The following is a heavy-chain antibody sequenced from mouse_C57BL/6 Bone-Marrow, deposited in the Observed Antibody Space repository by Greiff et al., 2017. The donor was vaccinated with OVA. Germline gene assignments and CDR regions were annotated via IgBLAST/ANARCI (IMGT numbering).Heavy chain of an antibody. CDR2: IDPSDSYT. CDR3: AREGIYFDY. D-gene: IGHD1-1*01. V-gene: IGHV1-50*01. J-gene: IGHJ2*01. CDR1: GYTFTNYC. Sequence: QVQLQQPGAELVKPGASVKLSCKASGYTFTNYCMQWVKQRPGQGLEWIGEIDPSDSYTNYNHKFKGKATFTVDTSSSTAYMQLSSLTAEDSAVYYCAREGIYFDYWGQGTTLTVSS.